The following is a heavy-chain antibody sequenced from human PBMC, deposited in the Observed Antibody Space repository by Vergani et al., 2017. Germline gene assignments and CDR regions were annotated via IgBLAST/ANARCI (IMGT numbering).Heavy chain of an antibody. CDR3: ARDSRPYSGYDSGGDLYYYYYGMDV. CDR2: ISSSSSYI. J-gene: IGHJ6*02. D-gene: IGHD5-12*01. CDR1: GFTFSSYS. V-gene: IGHV3-21*01. Sequence: EVQLVESGGGLVKPGGSPRLSCAASGFTFSSYSMNWVRQAPGKGLEWVSSISSSSSYIYYADSVKGRFTISRDNAKNSLYLQMNSLRAEDTAVYYCARDSRPYSGYDSGGDLYYYYYGMDVWGQGTTVTVSS.